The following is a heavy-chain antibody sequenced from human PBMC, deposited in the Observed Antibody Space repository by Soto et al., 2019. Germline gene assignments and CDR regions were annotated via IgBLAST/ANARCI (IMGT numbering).Heavy chain of an antibody. CDR3: ARERRANVVRGVNYFDY. J-gene: IGHJ4*02. CDR1: GFTFSSYS. Sequence: GGSLRLSCAASGFTFSSYSMNWVRQAPGKGLEWVSYISSSSSTIYYADSVKGRFTISRDNAKNSLYLQMNSLRDEDTAVYYCARERRANVVRGVNYFDYWGQGTLVTVSS. V-gene: IGHV3-48*02. D-gene: IGHD3-10*01. CDR2: ISSSSSTI.